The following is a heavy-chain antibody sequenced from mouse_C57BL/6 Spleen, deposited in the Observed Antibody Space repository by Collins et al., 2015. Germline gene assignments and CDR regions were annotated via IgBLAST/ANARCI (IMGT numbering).Heavy chain of an antibody. J-gene: IGHJ2*01. Sequence: QVQLQQPGAELVRPGSSVKLSCKASGYTFTSYWMHWVKQRPIQGLEWIGNIDPSDSETHYNQKFEDKATLTVDKSSSTAYMQLSSLTSEDSAVYYCATPRYYGSGFDYWGQGTTLTVSS. CDR1: GYTFTSYW. V-gene: IGHV1-52*01. CDR3: ATPRYYGSGFDY. D-gene: IGHD1-1*01. CDR2: IDPSDSET.